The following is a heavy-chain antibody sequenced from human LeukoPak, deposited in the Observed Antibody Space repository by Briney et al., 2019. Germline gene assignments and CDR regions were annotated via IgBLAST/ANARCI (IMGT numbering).Heavy chain of an antibody. V-gene: IGHV3-23*01. CDR1: GFTFSSYA. Sequence: PGGSLRLSCAASGFTFSSYAMSWVRQAPGKGLEWVSAISGSGGSTYYADSVKGRFTISRDNSKNTLYLQMNSLRAEDTAVYYCAKDTRPQYYDYVWDAPDAFDIWGQGTMVTVSS. J-gene: IGHJ3*02. CDR2: ISGSGGST. D-gene: IGHD3-16*01. CDR3: AKDTRPQYYDYVWDAPDAFDI.